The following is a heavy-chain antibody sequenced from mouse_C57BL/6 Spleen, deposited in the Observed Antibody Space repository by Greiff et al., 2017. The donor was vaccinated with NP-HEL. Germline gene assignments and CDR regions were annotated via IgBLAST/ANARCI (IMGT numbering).Heavy chain of an antibody. J-gene: IGHJ1*03. CDR1: GYTFTSYW. V-gene: IGHV1-52*01. CDR3: AREGGWYFDV. D-gene: IGHD1-1*02. CDR2: IDPSDSET. Sequence: QVQLQQPGAELVRPGSSVKLSCKASGYTFTSYWMHWVKQRPIQGLEWIGNIDPSDSETHYNQKFKDKATLTVDKSSSTAYMQLNSLTSEDSAVYYCAREGGWYFDVWGTGTTVTVSS.